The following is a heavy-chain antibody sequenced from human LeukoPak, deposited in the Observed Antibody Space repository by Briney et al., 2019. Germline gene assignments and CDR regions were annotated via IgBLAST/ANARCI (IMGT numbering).Heavy chain of an antibody. D-gene: IGHD2-2*01. CDR2: INPNSGGT. CDR1: GYTFTGYY. V-gene: IGHV1-2*02. Sequence: ASVKVSCKASGYTFTGYYMHWVSQAPGQGLEWMGWINPNSGGTSYAQKFQGRVTMTRDTSISTAYMELSRLRSDDTAVYYCARDQNIVIVPTASDYWGQGTLVTVSS. J-gene: IGHJ4*02. CDR3: ARDQNIVIVPTASDY.